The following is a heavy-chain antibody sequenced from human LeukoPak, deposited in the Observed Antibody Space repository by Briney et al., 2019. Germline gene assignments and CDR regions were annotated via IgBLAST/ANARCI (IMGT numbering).Heavy chain of an antibody. CDR2: IYYSGST. Sequence: SETLSLTCTVSGGSISSYYWSWIRQPPGKGLEWIGYIYYSGSTNYNPSLKSRVTISVDTSKNQFSLKLSSVTAADTAVYYCARRTHIRGYSGYDWELFDPWGQGTLVTVSS. CDR1: GGSISSYY. V-gene: IGHV4-59*08. CDR3: ARRTHIRGYSGYDWELFDP. J-gene: IGHJ5*02. D-gene: IGHD5-12*01.